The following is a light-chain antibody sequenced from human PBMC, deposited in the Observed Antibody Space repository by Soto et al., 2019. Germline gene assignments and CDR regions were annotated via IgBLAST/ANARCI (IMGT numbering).Light chain of an antibody. V-gene: IGLV1-47*01. J-gene: IGLJ1*01. CDR3: AAWDDNLSGFYV. CDR2: RNS. Sequence: QSVLTQSPSASGTPGQRVTISCSGSASTIGRNYVYWYQQLPGTAPKLLIYRNSQRPSGVPDRFSGSKSGTSASLAISGLRSEDEADYYCAAWDDNLSGFYVFGDETKLTVL. CDR1: ASTIGRNY.